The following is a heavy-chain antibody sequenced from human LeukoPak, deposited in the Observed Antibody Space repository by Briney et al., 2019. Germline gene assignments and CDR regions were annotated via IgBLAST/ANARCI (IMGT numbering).Heavy chain of an antibody. Sequence: GGSLRLSCAASGFTFSSYAMHWVRQAPGKGLEWVAVISYDGSNKYYADSVKGRFTISRDNSKNTLYLQMNSLRADDTAVYYCARDCIAAAAGTLPLCDWGQGTLVTVSS. V-gene: IGHV3-30-3*01. D-gene: IGHD6-13*01. CDR2: ISYDGSNK. J-gene: IGHJ4*02. CDR3: ARDCIAAAAGTLPLCD. CDR1: GFTFSSYA.